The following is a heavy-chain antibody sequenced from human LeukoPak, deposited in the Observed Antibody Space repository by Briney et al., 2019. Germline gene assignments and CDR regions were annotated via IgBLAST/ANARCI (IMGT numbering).Heavy chain of an antibody. CDR1: GGSISSYY. CDR3: ARVERGGSGSYYYYYYMDV. D-gene: IGHD3-10*01. Sequence: PSETLSLTCTVPGGSISSYYWSWIRQPPGKGLEWIGYIYYSGSTNYNPSLKSRVTISVDTSKNQFSLKLSSVTAADTAVYYCARVERGGSGSYYYYYYMDVWGKGTTVTISS. CDR2: IYYSGST. V-gene: IGHV4-59*01. J-gene: IGHJ6*03.